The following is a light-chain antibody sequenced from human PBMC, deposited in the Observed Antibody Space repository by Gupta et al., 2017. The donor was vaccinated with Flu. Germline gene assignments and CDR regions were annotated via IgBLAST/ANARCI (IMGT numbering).Light chain of an antibody. J-gene: IGKJ3*01. Sequence: EGATLACRATQTVSIYLAWYQQKPGQAPRLLIYDASNRATGITARFSGSGSGTDFTLTISSLEPEDFAVYYCQQRSNWPLTFGPGTKVDIK. CDR3: QQRSNWPLT. V-gene: IGKV3-11*01. CDR1: QTVSIY. CDR2: DAS.